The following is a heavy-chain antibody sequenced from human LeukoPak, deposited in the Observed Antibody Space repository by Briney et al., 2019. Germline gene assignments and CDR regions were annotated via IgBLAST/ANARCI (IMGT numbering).Heavy chain of an antibody. CDR1: GGTFSSYA. D-gene: IGHD3-16*01. J-gene: IGHJ4*02. Sequence: SVKVSCKASGGTFSSYAISWVRQAPGQGLEWVGGIIPIFGTANYAQKFQGRVTITADESTSTAYMELSSLRSEDAAVYYCARGFDYDHVWGSYPPDYYFDYWGQGTLVTVSS. CDR3: ARGFDYDHVWGSYPPDYYFDY. V-gene: IGHV1-69*13. CDR2: IIPIFGTA.